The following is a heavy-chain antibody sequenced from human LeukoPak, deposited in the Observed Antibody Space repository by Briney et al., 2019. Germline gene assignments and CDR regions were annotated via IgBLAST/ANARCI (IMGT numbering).Heavy chain of an antibody. CDR3: AREIAAARGAFDI. J-gene: IGHJ3*02. CDR1: GGSLSGYY. V-gene: IGHV4-34*01. Sequence: SETLSLTCAVYGGSLSGYYWSWIHQPPGKGLEWIGEIHHRGGTNYNPSLKSRVTISVDTSKNQFSLKLSSVTAADTALYYCAREIAAARGAFDIWSQGTMVTVSS. CDR2: IHHRGGT. D-gene: IGHD6-13*01.